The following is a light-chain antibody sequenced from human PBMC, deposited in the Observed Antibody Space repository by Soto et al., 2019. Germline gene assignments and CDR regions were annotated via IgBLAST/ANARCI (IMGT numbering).Light chain of an antibody. J-gene: IGKJ1*01. CDR2: DAS. CDR3: QQYKDDACT. V-gene: IGKV1-5*01. CDR1: QRIDRY. Sequence: DIQLTQSPSTLSASVGDRVTITCRASQRIDRYLAWYQQKPGKAPKLLVYDASTLEGGVPSRFSGSGSATEFILIISSLQPDDFATYYCQQYKDDACTFGQGTRVEIK.